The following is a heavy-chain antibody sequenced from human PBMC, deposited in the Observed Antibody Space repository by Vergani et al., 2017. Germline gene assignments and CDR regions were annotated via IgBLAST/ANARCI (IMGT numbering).Heavy chain of an antibody. V-gene: IGHV3-30-3*01. CDR2: ISYDGSNK. CDR3: AREVATTFDY. Sequence: QVQLVESGGGVVQPGRSLRLSCAASGFTFSSYAMHWVRQAPGKGLEWLAVISYDGSNKYYADSGKGRFTISRDNSKNTLYLQMNSLRAEDTAVYYCAREVATTFDYWGQGTLVTVSS. D-gene: IGHD4-23*01. CDR1: GFTFSSYA. J-gene: IGHJ4*02.